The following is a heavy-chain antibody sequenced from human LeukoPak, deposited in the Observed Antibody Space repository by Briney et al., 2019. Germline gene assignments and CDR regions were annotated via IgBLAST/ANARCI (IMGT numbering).Heavy chain of an antibody. CDR1: GGSLRSYY. D-gene: IGHD4-4*01. CDR2: IYYSGST. J-gene: IGHJ4*02. CDR3: ARVTTVTTWIDY. Sequence: PSETLSLTCTVSGGSLRSYYWSWIRQHPGKGLEWIGYIYYSGSTYYNPSLKSRVTISVDTSKNQFSLKLSSVTAADTAVYYCARVTTVTTWIDYWGQGTLVTVSS. V-gene: IGHV4-31*03.